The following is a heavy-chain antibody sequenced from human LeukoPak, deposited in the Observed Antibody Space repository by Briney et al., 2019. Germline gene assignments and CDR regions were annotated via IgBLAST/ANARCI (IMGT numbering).Heavy chain of an antibody. CDR3: AREGRITMVRGFNYYYYGMDV. D-gene: IGHD3-10*01. CDR2: IWYDGSNK. CDR1: GFTFSSYG. J-gene: IGHJ6*04. Sequence: PGGSLRLSCAASGFTFSSYGMHWVRQAPGKGLEWVAVIWYDGSNKYYADSVEGRFTISRDNSKNTLYLQMNSLRAEDTAVYYCAREGRITMVRGFNYYYYGMDVWGKGTTVTVSS. V-gene: IGHV3-33*01.